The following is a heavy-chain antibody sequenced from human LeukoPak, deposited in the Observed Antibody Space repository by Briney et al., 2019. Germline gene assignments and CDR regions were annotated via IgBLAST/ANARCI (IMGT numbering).Heavy chain of an antibody. CDR3: ARHGIGYGHDY. D-gene: IGHD5-18*01. CDR2: INHKGGT. V-gene: IGHV4-34*01. CDR1: GAFPSYSGYY. J-gene: IGHJ4*02. Sequence: PSETLSLTCAVGGAFPSYSGYYWGWLRQTPGKGLEWFGQINHKGGTSYTPPPKCRATITEDTSNNHFSLRLTSVTAADTAVYYCARHGIGYGHDYWGPETLVTVS.